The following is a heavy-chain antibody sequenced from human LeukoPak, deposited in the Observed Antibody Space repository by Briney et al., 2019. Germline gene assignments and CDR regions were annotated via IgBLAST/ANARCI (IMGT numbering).Heavy chain of an antibody. CDR2: IYYSGST. J-gene: IGHJ5*02. CDR3: ATSSLTTVTLNWFDP. V-gene: IGHV4-39*07. Sequence: SETLSLTCTVSGGSISSSSYYWGWIRQPPGKGLEWIGSIYYSGSTYYNPSLKSRVTISVDTSQNQFSLKLSSVTAADTAVYYCATSSLTTVTLNWFDPWGQGTLVTVSS. D-gene: IGHD4-17*01. CDR1: GGSISSSSYY.